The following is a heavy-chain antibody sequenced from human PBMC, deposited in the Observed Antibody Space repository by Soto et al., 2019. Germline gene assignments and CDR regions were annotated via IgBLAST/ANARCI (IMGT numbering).Heavy chain of an antibody. CDR1: GYTFTSYG. D-gene: IGHD1-26*01. CDR2: INAYNGNT. J-gene: IGHJ4*02. CDR3: ARGVGWEPLDY. Sequence: QVQLVQSGAEVKKPGASVKVSCKTSGYTFTSYGISWVRQAPGQGLEWMGWINAYNGNTNYAQKLQGRVTMTTDTSTSTAYIELRSLRSHDTAVYYCARGVGWEPLDYWGQGTLVTVSS. V-gene: IGHV1-18*01.